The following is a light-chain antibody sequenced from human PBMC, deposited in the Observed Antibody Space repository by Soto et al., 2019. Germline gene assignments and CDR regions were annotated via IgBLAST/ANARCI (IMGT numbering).Light chain of an antibody. CDR2: GNS. CDR1: SSNIGAGYG. J-gene: IGLJ1*01. CDR3: QSYDSSLSAPYV. V-gene: IGLV1-40*01. Sequence: QSVVTQPPSVSGAPGQRVTSSCTGRSSNIGAGYGVHWYQHLPGTAPKLLIYGNSNRPSGVPDRFSGSKSGPSASLAITGLQADDEADYYCQSYDSSLSAPYVFGTGNKVTVL.